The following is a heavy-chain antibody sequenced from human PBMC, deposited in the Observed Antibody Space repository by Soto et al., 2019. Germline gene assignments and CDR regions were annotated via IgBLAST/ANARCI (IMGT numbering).Heavy chain of an antibody. Sequence: GETLNISCQGSGYRFTSYWIGWVRQMPGKGLEWMGIIYSGNSDTRYSPSFQGQVTISADKSITTAYLQWSSLKASDTAVYYCARVPPPITSFGVVSRQRGHTHVWGQGTKVAGSS. CDR2: IYSGNSDT. CDR1: GYRFTSYW. CDR3: ARVPPPITSFGVVSRQRGHTHV. J-gene: IGHJ6*02. V-gene: IGHV5-51*01. D-gene: IGHD3-3*01.